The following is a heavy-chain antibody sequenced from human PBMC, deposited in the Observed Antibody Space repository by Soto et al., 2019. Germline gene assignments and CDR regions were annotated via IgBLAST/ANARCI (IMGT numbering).Heavy chain of an antibody. CDR2: IYQTGET. D-gene: IGHD2-21*01. Sequence: QLQLQESGSGLVEPSQTLSLTCAVSGVSLSSSPHAWNWIRQPPGKGLEWIAQIYQTGETLYNPSLNSRVTITMDTSQNQFSVRLRSVTAADTAMYYCVRDHFEGGDGGPYDAFDIWGRGTMVIVSS. CDR3: VRDHFEGGDGGPYDAFDI. V-gene: IGHV4-30-2*01. CDR1: GVSLSSSPHA. J-gene: IGHJ3*02.